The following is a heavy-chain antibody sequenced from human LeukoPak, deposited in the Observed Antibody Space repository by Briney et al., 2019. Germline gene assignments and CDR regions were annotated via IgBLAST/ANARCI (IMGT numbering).Heavy chain of an antibody. D-gene: IGHD2-15*01. Sequence: GGSLRLSCAASGFSTYAMSWVRQAPGEGLQWVSAISGSGGSTFYADSVKGRSTISRDNSKNTLYLQMNSLRAEDTAVYYCARQLGYCSDGSCYFDFWGPGTLVTVSS. CDR3: ARQLGYCSDGSCYFDF. V-gene: IGHV3-23*01. J-gene: IGHJ4*02. CDR1: GFSTYA. CDR2: ISGSGGST.